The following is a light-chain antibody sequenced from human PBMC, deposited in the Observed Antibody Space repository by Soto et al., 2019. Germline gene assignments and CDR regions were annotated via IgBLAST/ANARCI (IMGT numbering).Light chain of an antibody. CDR1: QSISSW. V-gene: IGKV1-5*01. Sequence: DIQMTQSPSTMHASVGDRVTSTCRASQSISSWLAWYQQKPGKAPKLLIYDASSLQNGVTSRFRGSGSGTDFTLTIASLQPDDFATYYCQQYETFSGTVGPVTRLEIK. CDR2: DAS. CDR3: QQYETFSGT. J-gene: IGKJ5*01.